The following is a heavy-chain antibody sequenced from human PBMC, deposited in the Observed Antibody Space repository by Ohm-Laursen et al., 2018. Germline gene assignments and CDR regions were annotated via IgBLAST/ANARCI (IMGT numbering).Heavy chain of an antibody. V-gene: IGHV3-30*18. Sequence: SLRLSCTASGFTFSSYGMHWVRQAPGKGLEWVAVISYDGSNKYYADSVKGRFTISRDNSKNTLYLQMNSLRAEDTAVYYCVNMGPDGYWGQGTLVTVSS. CDR3: VNMGPDGY. J-gene: IGHJ4*02. D-gene: IGHD1-14*01. CDR2: ISYDGSNK. CDR1: GFTFSSYG.